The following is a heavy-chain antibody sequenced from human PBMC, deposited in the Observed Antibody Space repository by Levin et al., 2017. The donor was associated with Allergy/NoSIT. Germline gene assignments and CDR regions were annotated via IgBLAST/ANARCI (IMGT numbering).Heavy chain of an antibody. Sequence: PSETLSLTCAVYGGSFSGYYWSWIRQPPGKGLEWIGEINHSGSTNYNPSLKSRVTISVDTSKNQFSLKLSSVTAADTAVYYCARSIKPGGGMDVWGQGTTVTVSS. CDR1: GGSFSGYY. CDR2: INHSGST. J-gene: IGHJ6*02. D-gene: IGHD1-26*01. V-gene: IGHV4-34*01. CDR3: ARSIKPGGGMDV.